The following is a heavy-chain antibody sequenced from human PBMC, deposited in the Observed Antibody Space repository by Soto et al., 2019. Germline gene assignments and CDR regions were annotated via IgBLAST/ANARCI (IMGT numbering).Heavy chain of an antibody. CDR3: AKFSAASVYDISSAPDY. CDR1: GVSFSTYA. D-gene: IGHD3-9*01. J-gene: IGHJ4*02. Sequence: EVHLWESGGGLVQPGGSLRLSCAASGVSFSTYAMTWVRQAPGKGLQWVSAISGGGSNTHYADSVKGQFTISRDNSKKLLHLQMNSVRAEDTAIYYCAKFSAASVYDISSAPDYWGQGTLGTVSA. CDR2: ISGGGSNT. V-gene: IGHV3-23*01.